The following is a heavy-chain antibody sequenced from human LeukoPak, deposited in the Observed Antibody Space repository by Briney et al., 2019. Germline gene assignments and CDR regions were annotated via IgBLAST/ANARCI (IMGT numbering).Heavy chain of an antibody. CDR2: ISTFGTYT. CDR1: GFTFTDYY. D-gene: IGHD6-19*01. Sequence: PGGSLRLPCAASGFTFTDYYMTWIRHAPGKGLGWVSYISTFGTYTTHADSVKGRFTISRDNANQSLFLQMDSLRADDTAVYYCARIKGYSSSPFDIWGQGTLVTVSS. J-gene: IGHJ4*02. V-gene: IGHV3-11*06. CDR3: ARIKGYSSSPFDI.